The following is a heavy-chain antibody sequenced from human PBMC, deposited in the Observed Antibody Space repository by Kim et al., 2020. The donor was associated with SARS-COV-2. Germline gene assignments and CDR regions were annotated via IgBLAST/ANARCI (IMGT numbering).Heavy chain of an antibody. CDR3: AHRPGGFWSGYLGY. J-gene: IGHJ4*02. Sequence: PGKALEWLALIYWDDDKRYSPSLKSRLTITKDTSKNQVVLTMTNMDPMDTATYYCAHRPGGFWSGYLGYWGQGTLVTVSS. D-gene: IGHD3-3*01. CDR2: IYWDDDK. V-gene: IGHV2-5*02.